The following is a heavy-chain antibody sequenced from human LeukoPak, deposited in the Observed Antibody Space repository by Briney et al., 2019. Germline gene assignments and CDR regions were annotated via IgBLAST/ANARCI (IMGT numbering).Heavy chain of an antibody. Sequence: SETLSLTCTVSGGSISSYYWSWIRQPPGKGLEWIGYIYYSGSTNYNPSLKSRVTISVDTSKNQFSLKLSSVTAADTAVYYCARDQDVVVPAAIGLDYYYYYMDVWGKGTTVTVSS. CDR3: ARDQDVVVPAAIGLDYYYYYMDV. V-gene: IGHV4-59*12. CDR2: IYYSGST. J-gene: IGHJ6*03. D-gene: IGHD2-2*01. CDR1: GGSISSYY.